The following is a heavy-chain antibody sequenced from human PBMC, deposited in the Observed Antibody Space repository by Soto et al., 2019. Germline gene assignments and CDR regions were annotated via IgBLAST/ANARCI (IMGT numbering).Heavy chain of an antibody. D-gene: IGHD3-10*01. J-gene: IGHJ4*02. CDR2: VYYSGST. Sequence: WTWIRQPPGKGLEWIGYVYYSGSTNYNPSLKSRVTISVDTSKNQFSLKLSSVTAADTAVYFCARDPQYGSFFDYWGQGTLVTVSS. V-gene: IGHV4-59*01. CDR3: ARDPQYGSFFDY.